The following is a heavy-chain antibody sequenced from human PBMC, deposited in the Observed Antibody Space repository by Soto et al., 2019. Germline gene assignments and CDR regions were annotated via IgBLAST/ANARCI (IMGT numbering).Heavy chain of an antibody. CDR3: TTGNDLWSGSPPGQN. V-gene: IGHV3-48*03. Sequence: VQLVESGGGLVQPGGSLRLSCAASGFTFNTYEMNWVRQAPGKGLEWVSYISRGGNTIYYADSMKGRFTISRDNAKNSLYLQMNSLRDEDTAVYYCTTGNDLWSGSPPGQNWGQGTLVTVSS. CDR2: ISRGGNTI. CDR1: GFTFNTYE. J-gene: IGHJ4*02. D-gene: IGHD3-3*01.